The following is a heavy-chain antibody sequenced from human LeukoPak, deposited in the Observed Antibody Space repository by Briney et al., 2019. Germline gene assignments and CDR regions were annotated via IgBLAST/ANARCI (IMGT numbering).Heavy chain of an antibody. Sequence: SETLSLTCTVSGGSVNSGTYYWSWIRQPPGKGLEWIGNIYYSGSAYYNPSLKSRVTMSVDTSKNQFSLKLSSVSAADTAVYYCARKPIVNSAWYYFDYWGQGTLVTVSS. CDR2: IYYSGSA. CDR1: GGSVNSGTYY. D-gene: IGHD3-22*01. CDR3: ARKPIVNSAWYYFDY. V-gene: IGHV4-39*07. J-gene: IGHJ4*02.